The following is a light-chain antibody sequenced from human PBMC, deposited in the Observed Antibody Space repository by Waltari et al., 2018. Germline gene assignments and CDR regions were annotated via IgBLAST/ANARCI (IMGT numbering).Light chain of an antibody. CDR1: RSDIGTYNY. J-gene: IGLJ2*01. CDR3: SSHANTYNFAHVV. Sequence: QYALTQPASVSGSPGQSLTISCTRTRSDIGTYNYVSWSQQLPGKAPKMMIYEVTKRPSGVSYRFSGSKSGNTASLTISGLRAEDEADYYCSSHANTYNFAHVVFGGGTKLTVL. V-gene: IGLV2-23*02. CDR2: EVT.